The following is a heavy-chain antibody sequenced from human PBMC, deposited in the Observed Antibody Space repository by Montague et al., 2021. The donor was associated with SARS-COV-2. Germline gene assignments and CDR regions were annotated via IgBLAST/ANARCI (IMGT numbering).Heavy chain of an antibody. V-gene: IGHV2-26*01. CDR2: IFLNGEQ. J-gene: IGHJ4*02. CDR3: TRIQTDPPLLYLGVWDYYFDL. D-gene: IGHD3-16*02. Sequence: PALVKPTKTLTLTCTVSGFSLNNRLVVTWVLQPPGKALEWLAHIFLNGEQSVSTSLKTRLTVSRDTSTSQVALSMTNVAPADTATYYCTRIQTDPPLLYLGVWDYYFDLWGQGILVSVSS. CDR1: GFSLNNRLV.